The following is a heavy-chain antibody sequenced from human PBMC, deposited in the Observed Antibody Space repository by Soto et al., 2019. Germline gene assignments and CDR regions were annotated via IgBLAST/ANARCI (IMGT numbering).Heavy chain of an antibody. D-gene: IGHD3-10*01. Sequence: GGSLRLSCAASGFTFSGSAMHWVRQASGKGLEWVGRIRSKANSYATAYAASVKGRFTISRDDSKNTAYLQMNSLKTEDTAVYYCTRRFLDYYGSGSYYNPSYYGMDVWRQGTTVTVSS. CDR2: IRSKANSYAT. CDR3: TRRFLDYYGSGSYYNPSYYGMDV. J-gene: IGHJ6*02. CDR1: GFTFSGSA. V-gene: IGHV3-73*01.